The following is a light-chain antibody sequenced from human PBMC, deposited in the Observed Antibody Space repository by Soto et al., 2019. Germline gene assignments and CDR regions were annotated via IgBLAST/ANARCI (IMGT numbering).Light chain of an antibody. V-gene: IGKV3-11*01. CDR1: QSVSSY. Sequence: EIVLTQSPATLSLSPGERATLSCRASQSVSSYLAWYQQKPGQAPRLLIYDASNMATGIPARFSGSGSGTDFTLTISSLEPEDFGVYYCQQRSNWPLFTFGPGTKVDIK. J-gene: IGKJ3*01. CDR2: DAS. CDR3: QQRSNWPLFT.